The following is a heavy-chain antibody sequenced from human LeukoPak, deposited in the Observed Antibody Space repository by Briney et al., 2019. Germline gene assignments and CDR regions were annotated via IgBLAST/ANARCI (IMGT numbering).Heavy chain of an antibody. V-gene: IGHV4-59*01. CDR3: ATAVTYYDILTGRRGWFDP. CDR1: GGFNTHYY. J-gene: IGHJ5*02. CDR2: FYHSGST. Sequence: PSETLSLTCSVSGGFNTHYYWSWIRQPPGKGLEWIGYFYHSGSTNYNPSLKSRGTISVDTSKSHFSLKLSSVTAADTAVYYCATAVTYYDILTGRRGWFDPWGQGTLVTVSS. D-gene: IGHD3-9*01.